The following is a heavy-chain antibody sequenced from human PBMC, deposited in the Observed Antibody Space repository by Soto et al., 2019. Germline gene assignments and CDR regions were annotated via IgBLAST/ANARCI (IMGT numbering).Heavy chain of an antibody. CDR1: GYKFTSSW. CDR2: IFPSDSDT. J-gene: IGHJ5*02. Sequence: LGESLKISCRTSGYKFTSSWIAWVRQMPGKGLEWMGIIFPSDSDTRYSPSFQGQVTISADGSTSTVFLQWASLKASDTAVYFCARKDKSGYFNWFDPWGQGTLVTVSS. CDR3: ARKDKSGYFNWFDP. V-gene: IGHV5-51*01. D-gene: IGHD3-22*01.